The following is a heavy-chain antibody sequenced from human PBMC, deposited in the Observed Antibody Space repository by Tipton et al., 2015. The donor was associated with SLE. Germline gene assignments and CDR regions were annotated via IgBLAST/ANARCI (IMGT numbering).Heavy chain of an antibody. CDR2: IYTSGST. V-gene: IGHV4-61*02. J-gene: IGHJ6*03. Sequence: TLSLTCTVSGGSISSGNYFWTWIRQPAGKGLEWIGRIYTSGSTNYDPSLKSRVTMSVDTSKNQFSLKLSSVTAADTAVYYCAREGVGYQLFPDYYYYYMDVWGKGTTVTVSS. CDR3: AREGVGYQLFPDYYYYYMDV. CDR1: GGSISSGNYF. D-gene: IGHD2-2*01.